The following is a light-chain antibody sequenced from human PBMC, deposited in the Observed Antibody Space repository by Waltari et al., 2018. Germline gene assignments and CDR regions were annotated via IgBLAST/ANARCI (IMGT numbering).Light chain of an antibody. CDR2: CAS. CDR3: QQYNNWPPLT. J-gene: IGKJ4*01. Sequence: EIVMTQSPATLSVSPGERATISCRARQSVSSNLDWYQQKHGQAPRLLIYCASTRATGIPARFSGSGSGTEFTLTISSLQSEDFAVYYCQQYNNWPPLTFGGGTKVEIK. V-gene: IGKV3-15*01. CDR1: QSVSSN.